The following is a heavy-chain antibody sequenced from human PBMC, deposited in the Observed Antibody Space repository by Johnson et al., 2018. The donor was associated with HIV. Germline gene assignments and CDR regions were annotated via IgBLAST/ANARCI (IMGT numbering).Heavy chain of an antibody. D-gene: IGHD3-22*01. CDR2: INWNGGST. V-gene: IGHV3-20*04. Sequence: VQLVESGGGVVRPGGSLRLSCAASGFTFDDYGMSWVRQAPGKGLEWVSVINWNGGSTGYADSVKGRFTISRDNAKNSLYLQMNSLRAEDTALYYCARVSTGDSSGYHDAFDIWGQGTMVIVSS. J-gene: IGHJ3*02. CDR3: ARVSTGDSSGYHDAFDI. CDR1: GFTFDDYG.